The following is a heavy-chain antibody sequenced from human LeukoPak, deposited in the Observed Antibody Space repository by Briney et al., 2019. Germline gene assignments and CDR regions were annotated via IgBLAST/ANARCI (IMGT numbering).Heavy chain of an antibody. CDR1: GFTVSSNY. CDR3: ARDVPSSDYYYGMDV. V-gene: IGHV3-66*01. D-gene: IGHD2-2*01. CDR2: IYSGGST. J-gene: IGHJ6*02. Sequence: GGSLRLSCAASGFTVSSNYMSWVRQAPGKGLEWVSVIYSGGSTYYADSVKGRFTISRDNSKNTLYLQMNSLRAEDTAVYYCARDVPSSDYYYGMDVWGQGTTVTVSS.